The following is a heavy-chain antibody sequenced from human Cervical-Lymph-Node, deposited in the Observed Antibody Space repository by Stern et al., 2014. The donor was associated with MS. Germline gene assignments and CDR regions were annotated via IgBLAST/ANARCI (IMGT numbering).Heavy chain of an antibody. Sequence: EVQLVESGGGLIQPGGSLRLSCAASGFTVSRNYMSWVRQAPGKGLEWVSVIYSGGGTSYADSVKGRFTISRDHSKNTVYLQMNSLRAEDPGVYYCARKTDPVVGGDYWGQGTLVTVSS. CDR3: ARKTDPVVGGDY. CDR1: GFTVSRNY. V-gene: IGHV3-53*01. J-gene: IGHJ4*02. CDR2: IYSGGGT. D-gene: IGHD2-21*01.